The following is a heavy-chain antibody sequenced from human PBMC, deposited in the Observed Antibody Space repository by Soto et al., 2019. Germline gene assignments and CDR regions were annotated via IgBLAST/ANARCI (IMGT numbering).Heavy chain of an antibody. D-gene: IGHD4-17*01. Sequence: ASVKVSCKAPGYTFTSYGISWVRQSPGQGLEWMGWISAYNGNTNYAQKLQGRVTMTTDTSTSTAYMELRSLRSDDTAAYYCPRDEFGDPGVYWGQGTLVTVYS. V-gene: IGHV1-18*01. CDR3: PRDEFGDPGVY. J-gene: IGHJ4*02. CDR1: GYTFTSYG. CDR2: ISAYNGNT.